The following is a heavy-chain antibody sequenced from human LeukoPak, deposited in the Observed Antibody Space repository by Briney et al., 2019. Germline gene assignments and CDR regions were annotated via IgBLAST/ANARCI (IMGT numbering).Heavy chain of an antibody. CDR2: ISAYNGNT. V-gene: IGHV1-18*01. CDR1: GYTFTSYG. J-gene: IGHJ5*02. CDR3: ARKYSSSWYLTREKERFDP. Sequence: GASVKVSCKASGYTFTSYGISWVRQAPGQGLEWMGWISAYNGNTNYAQKLQGRVTMTTDTSTSTAYMELRSLRSDDTAVYYCARKYSSSWYLTREKERFDPWGQGTLVTVSS. D-gene: IGHD6-13*01.